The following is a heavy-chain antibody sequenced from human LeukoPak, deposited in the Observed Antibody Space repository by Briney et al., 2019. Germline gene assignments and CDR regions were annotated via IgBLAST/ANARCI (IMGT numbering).Heavy chain of an antibody. V-gene: IGHV4-59*01. CDR1: GGSISSYY. D-gene: IGHD4-17*01. Sequence: PSETLSLTCTVSGGSISSYYWSWIRQPPGKGLEWIGYIYYSGSTNYNPSLKSRGTISVDTSKNQFSLKLSSVTAADTAVYYCAVTVSPYYYYYYMDVWGKGTTVTVSS. CDR2: IYYSGST. J-gene: IGHJ6*03. CDR3: AVTVSPYYYYYYMDV.